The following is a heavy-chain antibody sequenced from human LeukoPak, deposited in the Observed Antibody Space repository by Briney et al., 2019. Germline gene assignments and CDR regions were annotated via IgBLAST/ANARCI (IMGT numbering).Heavy chain of an antibody. CDR1: GYTFTSHD. CDR3: ARWTRGYPAVDY. V-gene: IGHV1-8*01. J-gene: IGHJ4*02. Sequence: GASVKVSCKASGYTFTSHDINWVRQATGRGLEWMGWMNPNSGNTGYTQNFQGRVTMTRNTSISTAYMELSSLRSEDTAVYYCARWTRGYPAVDYWGQGTLVTVSS. CDR2: MNPNSGNT. D-gene: IGHD3-22*01.